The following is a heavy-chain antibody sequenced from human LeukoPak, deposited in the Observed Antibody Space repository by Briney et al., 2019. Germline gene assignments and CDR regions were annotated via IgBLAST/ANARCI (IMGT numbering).Heavy chain of an antibody. CDR2: IYYSGRT. CDR1: GGSLSSYY. V-gene: IGHV4-59*01. Sequence: SETLSLTCIVSGGSLSSYYWSWIRQPPGRGLEWIGYIYYSGRTNYNPSLKSRVTISVDTSKNQFSLKLSSVTAADTAVYYCARDSLYNWFDPWGQGTLVTVSS. CDR3: ARDSLYNWFDP. J-gene: IGHJ5*02.